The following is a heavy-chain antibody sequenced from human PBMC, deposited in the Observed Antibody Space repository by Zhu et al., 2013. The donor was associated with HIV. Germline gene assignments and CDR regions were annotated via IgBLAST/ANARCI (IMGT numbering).Heavy chain of an antibody. CDR2: MNPSSGNT. V-gene: IGHV1-2*02. Sequence: QVQLVQSGAEVKKPGASVKVSCKASGYTFTGHYIHWVRQAPGHGLEWMGWMNPSSGNTGFQHKFQDRITMTWDTSTMTAHLEMTRLTSADTALYFCARAASKHCDKRRCYWGTQNLWGQGTQVTVSS. J-gene: IGHJ4*03. D-gene: IGHD2-2*01. CDR1: GYTFTGHY. CDR3: ARAASKHCDKRRCYWGTQNL.